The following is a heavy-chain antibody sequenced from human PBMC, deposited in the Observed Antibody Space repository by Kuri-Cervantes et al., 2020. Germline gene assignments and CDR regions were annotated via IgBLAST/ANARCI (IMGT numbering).Heavy chain of an antibody. CDR1: GGSFSGYY. J-gene: IGHJ5*02. CDR2: INHSGST. D-gene: IGHD5/OR15-5a*01. Sequence: SETLSLTCAVYGGSFSGYYWSWIRQPPGKGLEWIGEINHSGSTNYNPSLKSRVTISVDTSKNQFSLKLSSVTAADTAVYYCAKFLRYNWFDPWGQGTLVTVSS. V-gene: IGHV4-34*01. CDR3: AKFLRYNWFDP.